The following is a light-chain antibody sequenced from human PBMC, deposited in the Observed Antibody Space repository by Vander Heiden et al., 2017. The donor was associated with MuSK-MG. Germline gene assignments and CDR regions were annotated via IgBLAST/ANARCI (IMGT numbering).Light chain of an antibody. Sequence: EIVLTQSPGTLSLSPGERATLSCRASQSVSSNYLAWYQQKPGQAPRLLIYGASTRATGIPDRLRGSGSGTDVTLTISRLEPEDFVVYYCQQYGTSPPYTFGQGTKLEIK. CDR3: QQYGTSPPYT. CDR1: QSVSSNY. J-gene: IGKJ2*01. V-gene: IGKV3-20*01. CDR2: GAS.